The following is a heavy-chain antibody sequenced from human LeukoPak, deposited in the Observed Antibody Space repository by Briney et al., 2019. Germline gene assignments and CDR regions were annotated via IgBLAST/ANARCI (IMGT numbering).Heavy chain of an antibody. V-gene: IGHV4-39*01. CDR1: GGSISSSSYY. Sequence: SETLCLTCTVSGGSISSSSYYWGWIRQPPGKGLEWIGSIYYSGSTYYNPSLKSRVTISVDTSKNQFSLKLSSVTAADTAVYYCARQRGHYDYWGQGTLVTVSS. CDR3: ARQRGHYDY. D-gene: IGHD3/OR15-3a*01. J-gene: IGHJ4*02. CDR2: IYYSGST.